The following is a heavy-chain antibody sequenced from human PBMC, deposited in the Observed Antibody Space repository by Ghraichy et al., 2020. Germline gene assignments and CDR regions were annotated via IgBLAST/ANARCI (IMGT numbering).Heavy chain of an antibody. CDR1: GFTFSSYW. CDR3: AREMYYYDSSGYHYYYYMDV. Sequence: GESLNISCAASGFTFSSYWMSWVRQAPGKGLEWVANIKQDGSEKYYVDSVKGRFTISRDNAKNSLYLQMNSLRAEDTAVYYCAREMYYYDSSGYHYYYYMDVWGKGTTVTVSS. V-gene: IGHV3-7*03. CDR2: IKQDGSEK. J-gene: IGHJ6*03. D-gene: IGHD3-22*01.